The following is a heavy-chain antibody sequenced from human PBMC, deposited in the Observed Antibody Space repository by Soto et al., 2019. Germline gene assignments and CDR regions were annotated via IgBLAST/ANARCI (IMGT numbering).Heavy chain of an antibody. CDR2: MNPSSGNT. CDR3: ARDTSDFWSGYPPAPAWFGP. CDR1: GYTFTSYD. V-gene: IGHV1-8*01. D-gene: IGHD3-3*01. Sequence: EASVKVSCKASGYTFTSYDINWVRQATGQGLEWMGMMNPSSGNTGYAQKFQGRVTMTRDTSTSTVYMELSSLRSENTAVYYCARDTSDFWSGYPPAPAWFGPWGQGTLVTVSS. J-gene: IGHJ5*02.